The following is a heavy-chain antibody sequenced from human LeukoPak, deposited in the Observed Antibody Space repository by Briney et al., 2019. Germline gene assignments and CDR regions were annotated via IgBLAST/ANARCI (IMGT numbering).Heavy chain of an antibody. CDR1: GGSISSYY. D-gene: IGHD3-22*01. CDR2: IFYSGIT. V-gene: IGHV4-59*08. J-gene: IGHJ4*02. Sequence: SETLSLTCTVSGGSISSYYWNWIRQPPGKGLEWIGYIFYSGITNYNPSLKSRVTISVDTTKNQFSLKLTSVTAADTAVYYCASSPSGYWWNFDCWGQGTLVTVSS. CDR3: ASSPSGYWWNFDC.